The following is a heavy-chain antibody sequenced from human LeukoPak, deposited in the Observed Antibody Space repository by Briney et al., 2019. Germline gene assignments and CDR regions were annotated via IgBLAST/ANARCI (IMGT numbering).Heavy chain of an antibody. V-gene: IGHV3-23*01. J-gene: IGHJ4*02. CDR3: ARVGEATAFDY. CDR1: GFTYSNYA. Sequence: GGSLRLSCAASGFTYSNYAMNWVRQAPGKGLEWVSSISGSGGNTHYADSVKGRFTISRDNSKNTLYLQMGSLRAEDMAVYYCARVGEATAFDYWGQGTLVTVSS. D-gene: IGHD5-12*01. CDR2: ISGSGGNT.